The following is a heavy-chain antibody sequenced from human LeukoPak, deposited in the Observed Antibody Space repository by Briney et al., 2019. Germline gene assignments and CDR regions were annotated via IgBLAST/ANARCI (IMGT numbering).Heavy chain of an antibody. V-gene: IGHV3-30*02. Sequence: GGSLRLSCAASGFTFSNFGMHWVRKAPAKGLQRVAFIRYDGTNKYYADSVKGRFSISRDTSKNTLSLQMISLRAEDTAIYYCAKDYSSSWYYFDYWGQGTLVTVSS. CDR3: AKDYSSSWYYFDY. D-gene: IGHD6-13*01. CDR1: GFTFSNFG. CDR2: IRYDGTNK. J-gene: IGHJ4*02.